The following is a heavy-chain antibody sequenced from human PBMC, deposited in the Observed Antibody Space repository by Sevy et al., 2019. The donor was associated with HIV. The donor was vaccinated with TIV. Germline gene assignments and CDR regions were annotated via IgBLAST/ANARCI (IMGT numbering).Heavy chain of an antibody. D-gene: IGHD2-8*01. V-gene: IGHV3-23*01. CDR3: AGEGCTKPHDY. J-gene: IGHJ4*02. Sequence: GGSLRLSCAASAFTFSKYSMSWVRQPPGKGLEWVSTLSFGCGETNYADSVKGRVTISRDNSKSSVYLQMNNLRPEDTAVYYCAGEGCTKPHDYWGQGTLVTVSS. CDR2: LSFGCGET. CDR1: AFTFSKYS.